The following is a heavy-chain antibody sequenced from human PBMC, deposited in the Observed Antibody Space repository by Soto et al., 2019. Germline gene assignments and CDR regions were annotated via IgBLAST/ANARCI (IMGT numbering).Heavy chain of an antibody. CDR2: ISAYNGNT. CDR1: GYTFTSYG. CDR3: ARLERSGPGGV. J-gene: IGHJ6*02. V-gene: IGHV1-18*01. D-gene: IGHD3-10*01. Sequence: ASVKVSCKASGYTFTSYGISWARQAPGQGLEWMGWISAYNGNTNYAQKLQGRVTMTTDTSTSTACMELRSLRSDDTAVYYCARLERSGPGGVWGQGTTVTVSS.